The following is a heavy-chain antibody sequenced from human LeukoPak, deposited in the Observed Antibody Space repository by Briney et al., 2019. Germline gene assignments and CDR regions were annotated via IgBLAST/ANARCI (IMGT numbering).Heavy chain of an antibody. CDR1: GYTFTSYD. D-gene: IGHD2-2*01. Sequence: ASVKVSCKASGYTFTSYDINWVRQATGQGLEWMGWMNPNSGNTGYAQKFQGRVTMTRNTSISTAYMELSSLRSEDTAVYYCARDGLDCSSTSCYPTIGYYYGMDVWGQGTTVTASS. CDR3: ARDGLDCSSTSCYPTIGYYYGMDV. CDR2: MNPNSGNT. V-gene: IGHV1-8*01. J-gene: IGHJ6*02.